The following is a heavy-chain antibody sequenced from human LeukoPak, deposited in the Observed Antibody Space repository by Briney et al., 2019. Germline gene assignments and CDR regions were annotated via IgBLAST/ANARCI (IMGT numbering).Heavy chain of an antibody. V-gene: IGHV3-30*03. CDR1: GFTFSSYG. D-gene: IGHD3-10*01. CDR2: ISYDGSNK. CDR3: VFEGRADAFDI. J-gene: IGHJ3*02. Sequence: PGGSLRLFCAASGFTFSSYGMHWVRQAPGKGLEWVAVISYDGSNKYYADSVKGRFTISRDNSKNTLYLQMNSLRAEDTAVYYCVFEGRADAFDIWGQGTMVTVSS.